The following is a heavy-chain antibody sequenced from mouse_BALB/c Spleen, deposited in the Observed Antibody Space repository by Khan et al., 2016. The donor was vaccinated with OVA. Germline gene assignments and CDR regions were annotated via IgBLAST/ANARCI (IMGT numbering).Heavy chain of an antibody. CDR3: AIRGLRWDFDY. D-gene: IGHD1-1*01. Sequence: QVQLKQSGAELAKPGASVKMSCKASGYTFINYWILWVKQRPGQGLEWIGYINPSTGYTEYNQNFKDKATLTADKSSSTAYMQLSSLTSEDSAVYYCAIRGLRWDFDYRGEGTTLTVSS. CDR2: INPSTGYT. V-gene: IGHV1-7*01. CDR1: GYTFINYW. J-gene: IGHJ2*01.